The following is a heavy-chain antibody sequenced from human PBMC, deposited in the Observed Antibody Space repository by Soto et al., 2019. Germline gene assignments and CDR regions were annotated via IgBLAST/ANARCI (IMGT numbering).Heavy chain of an antibody. V-gene: IGHV1-2*02. Sequence: ASVKVSCKASGYTFTGYYMHCVRQAPGQVLEWMGWINPNSGGTNYAQKFQGRVTMTRDTSISTAYMELSRLRSDDTAVYYCARGISITMIVVVINDYWGQGTLVTVSS. J-gene: IGHJ4*02. CDR1: GYTFTGYY. D-gene: IGHD3-22*01. CDR2: INPNSGGT. CDR3: ARGISITMIVVVINDY.